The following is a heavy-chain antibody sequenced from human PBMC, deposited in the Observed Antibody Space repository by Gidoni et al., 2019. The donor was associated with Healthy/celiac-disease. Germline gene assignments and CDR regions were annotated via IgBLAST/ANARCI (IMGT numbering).Heavy chain of an antibody. CDR2: ISWNSGSI. D-gene: IGHD3-10*02. Sequence: EVQLEESGGGLVQPGRSLRLSCAASGFTFDDYAMHWVRQAPGKGLEWVSGISWNSGSIGYADSVKGRFTISRDNAKNSLYLQMNSLRAEDTALYYCAKSQSPEWSGSSGYWYFDLWGRGTLVTVSS. V-gene: IGHV3-9*01. J-gene: IGHJ2*01. CDR3: AKSQSPEWSGSSGYWYFDL. CDR1: GFTFDDYA.